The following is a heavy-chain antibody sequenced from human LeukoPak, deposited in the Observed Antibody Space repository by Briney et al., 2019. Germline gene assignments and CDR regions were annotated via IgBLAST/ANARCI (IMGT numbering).Heavy chain of an antibody. CDR1: GFTFDGYA. CDR3: AKGTVTELQA. CDR2: IMFDGSGI. D-gene: IGHD1-7*01. J-gene: IGHJ5*02. V-gene: IGHV3-43*01. Sequence: GESLTLSCAASGFTFDGYAMHWVRQTPGKRLEWVGLIMFDGSGIFYADFVKGRFAISRDNFKDSLYLQIHSLRIDDTALYYCAKGTVTELQAWGQGTLVTVSS.